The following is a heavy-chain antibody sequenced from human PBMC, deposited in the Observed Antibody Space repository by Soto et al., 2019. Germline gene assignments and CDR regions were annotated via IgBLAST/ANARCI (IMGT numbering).Heavy chain of an antibody. J-gene: IGHJ6*02. D-gene: IGHD3-22*01. Sequence: QVQLVESGGGLVKPGGSLRLSCAASGFTFSDYYMSWIRQAPGKGLEWVSYISSSGSTIYYADSVKGRFTISRDNAKNSLELKMKSMRAEDTPVYYCASSRMYYYDSSGYRDYTYYYGMDVWGQGTTVTVSS. V-gene: IGHV3-11*01. CDR1: GFTFSDYY. CDR3: ASSRMYYYDSSGYRDYTYYYGMDV. CDR2: ISSSGSTI.